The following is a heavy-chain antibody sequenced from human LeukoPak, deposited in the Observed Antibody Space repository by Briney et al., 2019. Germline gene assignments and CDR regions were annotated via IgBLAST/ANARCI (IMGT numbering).Heavy chain of an antibody. J-gene: IGHJ4*02. CDR1: GDSVSSNSAT. D-gene: IGHD6-19*01. Sequence: SQTLSLTCAISGDSVSSNSATWNWIRQSPSRGLEWLGRTYYRSKWYNDYAVSVKSQTTINPDTSKNQVSLQLNSVTPEDTAEYYCAAGTALRGFYYFDYWGQGTLVTVSS. V-gene: IGHV6-1*01. CDR3: AAGTALRGFYYFDY. CDR2: TYYRSKWYN.